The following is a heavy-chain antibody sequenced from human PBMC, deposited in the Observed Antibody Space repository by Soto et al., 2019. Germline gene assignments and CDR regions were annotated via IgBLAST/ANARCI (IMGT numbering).Heavy chain of an antibody. Sequence: SETLSLTCTVSGGSISSYCWSWIRQPAGKGLEWIGRIYTSGSTNYNPSLKSRVTMSVDTSKNQFSLKLSSVTAADTAVYYCARGKLWFGESNWFDPWGQGTLVTVSS. D-gene: IGHD3-10*01. CDR3: ARGKLWFGESNWFDP. J-gene: IGHJ5*02. CDR1: GGSISSYC. CDR2: IYTSGST. V-gene: IGHV4-4*07.